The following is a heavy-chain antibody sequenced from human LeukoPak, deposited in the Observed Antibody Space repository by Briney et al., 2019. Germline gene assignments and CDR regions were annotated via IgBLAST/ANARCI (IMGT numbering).Heavy chain of an antibody. CDR2: IRSKANSYAT. V-gene: IGHV3-73*01. CDR3: TSGGGIVATSFY. Sequence: PGGSLRLSCAASGFTFSGSATHWVRQASGKGLEWVGRIRSKANSYATEYAASVKGRFTISRDDSKNTAYLQMNSLKTEDTAVYYCTSGGGIVATSFYWGQGTLVTVSS. CDR1: GFTFSGSA. D-gene: IGHD5-12*01. J-gene: IGHJ4*02.